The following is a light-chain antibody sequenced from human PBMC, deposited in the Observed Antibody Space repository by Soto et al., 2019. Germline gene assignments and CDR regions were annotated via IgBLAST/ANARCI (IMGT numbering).Light chain of an antibody. V-gene: IGLV2-8*01. J-gene: IGLJ2*01. CDR1: SSDVGASNY. CDR3: CSYAGGNTLV. Sequence: QSALTQPPSASGSPGQSVTISCTGTSSDVGASNYVSWYQQHPGKAPKLMIYDVIKRPSGVPDRFSGSKSANTASLTVSGLQTEDEADYYCCSYAGGNTLVFGRGTKLTVL. CDR2: DVI.